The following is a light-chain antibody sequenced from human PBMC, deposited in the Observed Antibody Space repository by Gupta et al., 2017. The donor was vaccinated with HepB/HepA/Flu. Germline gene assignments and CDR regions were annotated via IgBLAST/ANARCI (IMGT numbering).Light chain of an antibody. Sequence: DIQMTKSPSSLSASVGDRVTISCQASHYIYKYLNWYQQRPGKGPDLLIYDASNLETGVPSRFSGSGSGTDFTLTISSLQPEDFATYYCQQYNYLPYTFGQGTQIEI. J-gene: IGKJ2*01. CDR3: QQYNYLPYT. V-gene: IGKV1-33*01. CDR1: HYIYKY. CDR2: DAS.